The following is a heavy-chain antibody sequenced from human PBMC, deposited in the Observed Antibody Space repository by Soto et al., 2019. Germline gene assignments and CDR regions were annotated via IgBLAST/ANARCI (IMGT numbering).Heavy chain of an antibody. CDR2: IYYSGST. J-gene: IGHJ4*02. CDR3: ARGSYYHDS. V-gene: IGHV4-30-4*01. CDR1: GGSISSGDYY. Sequence: QVQLQESGPGLVKPSQTLSLTCTVSGGSISSGDYYWSWIRQPPGKGLEWIGYIYYSGSTYYNPSLXXRXTXXVDTSQNQFSLKLSSVPAADAAVYYCARGSYYHDSWGQGTLVTVSS. D-gene: IGHD3-22*01.